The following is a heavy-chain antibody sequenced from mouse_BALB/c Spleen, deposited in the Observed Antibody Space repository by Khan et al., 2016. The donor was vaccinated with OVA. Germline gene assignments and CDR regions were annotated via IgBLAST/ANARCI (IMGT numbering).Heavy chain of an antibody. CDR2: INPTSGYT. CDR1: GYTFTTYW. V-gene: IGHV1-7*01. Sequence: VQLQQSGAELAKPGASVKMSCKASGYTFTTYWMHWVKQRPGQGLEWIGYINPTSGYTDYNDKFKDRATLSADKSSSPAYMQLNSLTSEDSAVYYGTRDRIDYGGQGTTRTVSS. CDR3: TRDRIDY. J-gene: IGHJ2*01.